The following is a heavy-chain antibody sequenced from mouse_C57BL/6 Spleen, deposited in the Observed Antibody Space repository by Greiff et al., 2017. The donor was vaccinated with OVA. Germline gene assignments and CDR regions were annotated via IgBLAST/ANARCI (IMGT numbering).Heavy chain of an antibody. CDR3: ARELTGPFDY. CDR1: GYSFTSYW. J-gene: IGHJ2*01. V-gene: IGHV1-61*01. CDR2: IYPSDSET. Sequence: QVQLQQPGAELVRPGPSVKLSCKASGYSFTSYWMDWVKQRPGQGLEWIGNIYPSDSETHYTQKFKDKATLTVDKSSSTAYMQRSSLTSEDSTVYYCARELTGPFDYWGQGTTLTVSS. D-gene: IGHD4-1*01.